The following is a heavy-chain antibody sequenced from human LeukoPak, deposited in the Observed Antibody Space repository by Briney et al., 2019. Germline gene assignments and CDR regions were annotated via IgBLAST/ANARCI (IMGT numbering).Heavy chain of an antibody. CDR1: GFTFSSYA. Sequence: GGSLRLSCAASGFTFSSYAMHWVRQAPGKGLEYVLAISSNGGSTYYANSVKGRFTISRDNSKNTLYLHMGSLRAEDMAVYYCASPGAYYWGQGTLVTVSS. CDR3: ASPGAYY. CDR2: ISSNGGST. V-gene: IGHV3-64*01. J-gene: IGHJ4*02.